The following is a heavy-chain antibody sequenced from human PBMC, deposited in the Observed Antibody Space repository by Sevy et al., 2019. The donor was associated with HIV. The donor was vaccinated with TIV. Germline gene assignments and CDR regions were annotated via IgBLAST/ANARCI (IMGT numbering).Heavy chain of an antibody. V-gene: IGHV1-24*01. CDR1: GYTLTKLS. CDR3: ATTKDYYENSGDRFEY. D-gene: IGHD3-22*01. Sequence: ASVKVSCKVSGYTLTKLSMHWVRQAPGKGLEWMGTFDPEDGETIYAQKFQGRVTMTEDTSTDTAYMELSSLRSEDTAVYYCATTKDYYENSGDRFEYWGQGTLVTVSS. CDR2: FDPEDGET. J-gene: IGHJ4*02.